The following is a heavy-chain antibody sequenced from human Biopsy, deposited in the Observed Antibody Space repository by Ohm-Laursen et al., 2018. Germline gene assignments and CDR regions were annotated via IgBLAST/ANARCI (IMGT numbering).Heavy chain of an antibody. J-gene: IGHJ4*02. Sequence: SQTLSLTWTVSGGSISIGGSYWSWIRQHPGKGLEWIGHIYYNGNTNYNPSLKSRVSMSVDTSKNQFSLKLSSVTVADTAVYFCARDRGQNYFDYWGQGIPVTVSS. V-gene: IGHV4-31*02. CDR1: GGSISIGGSY. CDR3: ARDRGQNYFDY. CDR2: IYYNGNT.